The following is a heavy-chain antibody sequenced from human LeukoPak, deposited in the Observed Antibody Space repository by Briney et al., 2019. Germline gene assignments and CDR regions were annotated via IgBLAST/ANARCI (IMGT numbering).Heavy chain of an antibody. Sequence: ASVKVSCKASGYTFTGYYMHWVRQAPGQGLEWMGWINPNSGGTNYAQKFQGRVTMTRDTSISTAYMELSRLRSDDTAVYYCARDLYYGSGSYSDLYYYYYYMDVWGKGTTVTISS. CDR3: ARDLYYGSGSYSDLYYYYYYMDV. D-gene: IGHD3-10*01. CDR1: GYTFTGYY. J-gene: IGHJ6*03. V-gene: IGHV1-2*02. CDR2: INPNSGGT.